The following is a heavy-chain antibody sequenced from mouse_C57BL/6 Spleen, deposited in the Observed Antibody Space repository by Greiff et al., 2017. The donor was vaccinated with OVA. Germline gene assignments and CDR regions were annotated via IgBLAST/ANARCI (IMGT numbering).Heavy chain of an antibody. CDR2: IYPGSGST. CDR1: GYTFTDYT. CDR3: ARREEVYGSGFAY. V-gene: IGHV1-62-2*01. Sequence: VQLQQPGAELVKPGASVKLSCKASGYTFTDYTIHWVKQRPGQGLEWIGWIYPGSGSTKYNEKFKDKATLTADKSSSTVYMELSRMTSEDSAVYFCARREEVYGSGFAYWGQGTIVTVAA. D-gene: IGHD1-1*01. J-gene: IGHJ3*01.